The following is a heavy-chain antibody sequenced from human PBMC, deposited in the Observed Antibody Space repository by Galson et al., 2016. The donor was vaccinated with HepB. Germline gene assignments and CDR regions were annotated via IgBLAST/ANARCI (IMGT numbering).Heavy chain of an antibody. CDR3: ARERDARPYDY. Sequence: SLRLSCAASRFTFSRYGMHWVRQAPGKGLEWVAGIWYDGSNKYYADSVKGRFTISRDNSKNTLYLQMNSLRAEDTAIYYCARERDARPYDYWGQGTLVIVSS. D-gene: IGHD5-24*01. CDR2: IWYDGSNK. J-gene: IGHJ4*02. CDR1: RFTFSRYG. V-gene: IGHV3-33*01.